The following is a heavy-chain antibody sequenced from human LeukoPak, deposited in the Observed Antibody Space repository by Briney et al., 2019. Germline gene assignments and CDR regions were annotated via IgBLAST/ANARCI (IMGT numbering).Heavy chain of an antibody. J-gene: IGHJ6*03. Sequence: SETLSLTCAVSGYSISSAYYWGWIRQPPGRGLEWIGSMYHSGNTYYNPSLNSRVTISVDTSKNQFSLRVSSVTAADTAVYYCARGITQSSYYYYMDVWGKGTTVTVSS. CDR2: MYHSGNT. CDR1: GYSISSAYY. CDR3: ARGITQSSYYYYMDV. D-gene: IGHD3-16*01. V-gene: IGHV4-38-2*01.